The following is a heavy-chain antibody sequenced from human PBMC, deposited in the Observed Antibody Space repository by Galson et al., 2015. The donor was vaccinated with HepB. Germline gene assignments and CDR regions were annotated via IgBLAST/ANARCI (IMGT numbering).Heavy chain of an antibody. V-gene: IGHV3-11*06. CDR1: GFTFSDYY. Sequence: SLRLSCAASGFTFSDYYMSWIRQAPGKGLEWVSYISSSSSYTNYADSVKGRFTISRDNAKNSLYLQMNSLRAEDAAVYYCAKDQRGNYYDSSGYLDIWGQGTMVTVSS. CDR3: AKDQRGNYYDSSGYLDI. D-gene: IGHD3-22*01. J-gene: IGHJ3*02. CDR2: ISSSSSYT.